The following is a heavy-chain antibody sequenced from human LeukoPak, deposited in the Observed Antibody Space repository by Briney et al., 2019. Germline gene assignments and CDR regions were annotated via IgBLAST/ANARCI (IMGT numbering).Heavy chain of an antibody. D-gene: IGHD2-2*01. CDR2: IYSGGST. V-gene: IGHV3-66*01. CDR1: GFTVSSNY. J-gene: IGHJ4*02. CDR3: ARVGDCGKASCYAIDY. Sequence: GGSLRLSCAASGFTVSSNYMSWVRQAPGKGLEWVSIIYSGGSTYYTDSVRGRFIISRDISKNTLYLQMNSLRAEDTAVYYCARVGDCGKASCYAIDYWGQGTLVTVSS.